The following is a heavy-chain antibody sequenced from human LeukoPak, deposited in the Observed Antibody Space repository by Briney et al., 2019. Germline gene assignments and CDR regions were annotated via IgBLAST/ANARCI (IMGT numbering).Heavy chain of an antibody. CDR1: GFTFSSYS. CDR2: ISSSSSYI. V-gene: IGHV3-21*01. CDR3: ARDRIEMNSGSYY. J-gene: IGHJ4*02. D-gene: IGHD1-26*01. Sequence: GGSLRLSCAASGFTFSSYSMNWVRQAPGKGLEWVSSISSSSSYIYYADSVKGRFTISRDNAKNSLYLQMNSLRAEDTAVYYCARDRIEMNSGSYYWGQGTLVTVSS.